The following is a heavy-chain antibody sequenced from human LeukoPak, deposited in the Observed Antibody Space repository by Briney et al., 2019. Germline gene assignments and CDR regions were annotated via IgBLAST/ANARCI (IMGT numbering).Heavy chain of an antibody. V-gene: IGHV3-7*01. CDR3: AREQQLVIFDY. CDR2: IKQDGSEK. D-gene: IGHD6-13*01. J-gene: IGHJ4*02. Sequence: PGGSLRLSCAASGFTFSSYWMSWVRQAPGKGLEWVANIKQDGSEKYYVDSVKGRFTISRDNVENSLYLQMNSLRAEDTAVYYCAREQQLVIFDYWGQGTLVTVSS. CDR1: GFTFSSYW.